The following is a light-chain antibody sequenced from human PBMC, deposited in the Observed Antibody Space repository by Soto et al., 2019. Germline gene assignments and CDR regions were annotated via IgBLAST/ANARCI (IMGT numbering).Light chain of an antibody. CDR1: QSVSSSY. Sequence: EIVLTQSPGILSLSPGERATLSCRASQSVSSSYLAWYQQKPGQAPRLLIYGASNRATGIPDRFSASGSKTHFTLTISRLEPEDFAVYYCQQYGSSPPYTFGQGTKREIK. J-gene: IGKJ2*01. V-gene: IGKV3-20*01. CDR3: QQYGSSPPYT. CDR2: GAS.